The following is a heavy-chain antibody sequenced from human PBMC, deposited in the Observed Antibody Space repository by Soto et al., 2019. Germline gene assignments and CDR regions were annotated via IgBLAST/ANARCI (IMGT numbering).Heavy chain of an antibody. Sequence: AGGSLRLSCAASGFTFSSYAMSWVRQAPGKGLEWVSAISGSGGSTYYADSVKGRFTISRDNSKNTLYLQMNSLRAEDTAVYYCAKERGKWELLLACFDYWGQGTLVTVSS. CDR2: ISGSGGST. D-gene: IGHD1-26*01. CDR1: GFTFSSYA. CDR3: AKERGKWELLLACFDY. V-gene: IGHV3-23*01. J-gene: IGHJ4*02.